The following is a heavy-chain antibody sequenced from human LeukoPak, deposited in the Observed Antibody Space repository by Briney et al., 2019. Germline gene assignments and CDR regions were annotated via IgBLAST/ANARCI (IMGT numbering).Heavy chain of an antibody. J-gene: IGHJ3*02. V-gene: IGHV3-48*01. D-gene: IGHD4-11*01. CDR1: GFTLSIYS. Sequence: GGSLRLSCAASGFTLSIYSINWVSHAPGRGREWGSYISSSSSTIYYADSVKGRFTISRDNAKNSLYLQMNSLRAEDTAVYYCARGIGRNSNLDRDAFDIWGQGTMVTVSS. CDR2: ISSSSSTI. CDR3: ARGIGRNSNLDRDAFDI.